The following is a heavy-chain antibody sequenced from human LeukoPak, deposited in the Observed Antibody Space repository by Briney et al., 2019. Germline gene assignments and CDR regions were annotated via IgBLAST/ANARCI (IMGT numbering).Heavy chain of an antibody. V-gene: IGHV3-23*01. CDR2: ISGSGGST. CDR3: ASGIMITFGGVIVNVRFDY. J-gene: IGHJ4*02. CDR1: GFTFSRYA. Sequence: GGSLRLSCAASGFTFSRYAMSWVRQAPGKGLEWVSAISGSGGSTYYADSVKGRYTISRDNSKNTLYLQMNSLRAEDTAVYYCASGIMITFGGVIVNVRFDYWGQGTLVTVSS. D-gene: IGHD3-16*02.